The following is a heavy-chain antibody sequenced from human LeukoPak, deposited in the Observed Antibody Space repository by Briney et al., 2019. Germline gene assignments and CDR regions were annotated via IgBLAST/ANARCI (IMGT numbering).Heavy chain of an antibody. D-gene: IGHD3-9*01. CDR2: VNHSGST. V-gene: IGHV4-34*01. CDR3: ARGVSDILTG. J-gene: IGHJ4*02. Sequence: SATLSLTCAVYDWSSGSYYWTWIAKPQEKGRDWIQEVNHSGSTNYNPSLKRRVTISVDTSKCQFSLKLSCVTAADTAVYYCARGVSDILTGWGQGSLVSVSS. CDR1: DWSSGSYY.